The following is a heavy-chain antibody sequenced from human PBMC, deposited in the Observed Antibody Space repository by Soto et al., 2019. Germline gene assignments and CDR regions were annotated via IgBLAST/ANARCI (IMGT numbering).Heavy chain of an antibody. Sequence: SETLSLTCTVSGGSISSYYWNWIRQSPGKGLEWIGYISYSGSTTNYNPSLRSRVTMSLNTSKNQLSLKLTSVTAEDTAVYYCARGPGDYFDYWGQGTLVTVSS. J-gene: IGHJ4*02. D-gene: IGHD4-17*01. CDR2: ISYSGSTT. CDR3: ARGPGDYFDY. V-gene: IGHV4-59*01. CDR1: GGSISSYY.